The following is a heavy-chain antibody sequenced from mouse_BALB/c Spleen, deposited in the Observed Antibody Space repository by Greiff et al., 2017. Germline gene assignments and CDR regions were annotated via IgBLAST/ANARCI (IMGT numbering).Heavy chain of an antibody. V-gene: IGHV5-9-4*01. Sequence: EVKVVESGGGLVKPGGSLKLSCAASGFTFSSYAMSWVRQSPEKRLEWVAEISSGGSYTYYPDTVTGRFTISRDNAKNTLYLEMSSLRSEDTAMYYCARGNSPYYFDYWGQGTTLTVSS. CDR2: ISSGGSYT. J-gene: IGHJ2*01. CDR1: GFTFSSYA. CDR3: ARGNSPYYFDY.